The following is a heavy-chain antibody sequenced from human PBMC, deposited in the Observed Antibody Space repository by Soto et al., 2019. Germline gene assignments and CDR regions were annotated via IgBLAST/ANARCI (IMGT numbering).Heavy chain of an antibody. CDR2: IYYSGST. D-gene: IGHD1-7*01. Sequence: TLSLTCTFSGGSISSGGYYWSWIRQHPGKGLEWTGYIYYSGSTYYNPSLKSRVTISVDTSKNQFSLKLSSVTAADTAVYYCARENSRDPKPYYYYGMDVWGQGTTVTVSS. V-gene: IGHV4-31*03. CDR3: ARENSRDPKPYYYYGMDV. CDR1: GGSISSGGYY. J-gene: IGHJ6*02.